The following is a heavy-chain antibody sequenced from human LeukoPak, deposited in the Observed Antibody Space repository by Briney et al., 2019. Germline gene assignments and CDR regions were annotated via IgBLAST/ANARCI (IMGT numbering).Heavy chain of an antibody. V-gene: IGHV3-21*01. CDR2: ISSSSSYI. CDR1: GFTFSSYS. D-gene: IGHD1-7*01. J-gene: IGHJ4*02. CDR3: ARVGNWNYGRSDY. Sequence: GGSLRLSCAASGFTFSSYSMNWVRQAPGKGLEWISCISSSSSYIYYADSVKGRFTISRDNAKNSLYLQMNSLRAEDTAVYYCARVGNWNYGRSDYWGQGTLVTVSS.